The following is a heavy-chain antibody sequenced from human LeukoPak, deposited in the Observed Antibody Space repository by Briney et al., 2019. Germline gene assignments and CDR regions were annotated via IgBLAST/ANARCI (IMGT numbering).Heavy chain of an antibody. D-gene: IGHD3-3*01. Sequence: GGSLRLSCGASGFNFSGYGMHWVRQAPGEGLEWVAFIRYDGTNKYYADSVKGRFTISRDNSKNTLYLQMNSLRAEDTAVYYCAKGLDFWSGYFDYWGQGTLVTVSS. V-gene: IGHV3-30*02. CDR1: GFNFSGYG. J-gene: IGHJ4*02. CDR2: IRYDGTNK. CDR3: AKGLDFWSGYFDY.